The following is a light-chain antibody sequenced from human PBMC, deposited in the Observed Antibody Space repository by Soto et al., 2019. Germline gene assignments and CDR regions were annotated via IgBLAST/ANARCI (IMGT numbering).Light chain of an antibody. CDR3: ETWDSSLSAVV. V-gene: IGLV1-51*01. Sequence: QSVLTQPPSVSAAPGQKVTISCSGISSNIGNNYVSWYQQLPGTAPKLLIYDNNERPSGIPDRFSGSKSGTSATLGITGLQTGDEADYYCETWDSSLSAVVFGGGTKLTVL. J-gene: IGLJ2*01. CDR1: SSNIGNNY. CDR2: DNN.